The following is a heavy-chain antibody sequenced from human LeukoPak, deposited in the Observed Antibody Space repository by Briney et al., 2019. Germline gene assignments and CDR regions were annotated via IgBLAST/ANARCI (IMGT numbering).Heavy chain of an antibody. V-gene: IGHV3-33*01. CDR3: ARDFYSYGMYYYGMDV. Sequence: GGSLRLSCAASEFTFSSYGMHWVRQAPGKGLEWVAVIWYDGSNKYYADSVKGRFTISRDNSKNTLYLQMNSLRAEDTAVYYCARDFYSYGMYYYGMDVWGQGTTVTVSS. D-gene: IGHD5-18*01. CDR2: IWYDGSNK. CDR1: EFTFSSYG. J-gene: IGHJ6*02.